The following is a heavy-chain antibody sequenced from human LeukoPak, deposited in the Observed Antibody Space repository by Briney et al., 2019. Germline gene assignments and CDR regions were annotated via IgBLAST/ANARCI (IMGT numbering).Heavy chain of an antibody. D-gene: IGHD5-24*01. V-gene: IGHV3-21*01. J-gene: IGHJ4*02. CDR1: GFTFSSYS. CDR3: ARNRWLQVIDY. CDR2: ISSSSSYI. Sequence: GGSLRLSCAASGFTFSSYSMNWVRQAPGKGLEWVSSISSSSSYIYYADSVKGRFTISRDNAKNSLYLQMNSLRAEDTAVYYCARNRWLQVIDYWGQGTLVTVSS.